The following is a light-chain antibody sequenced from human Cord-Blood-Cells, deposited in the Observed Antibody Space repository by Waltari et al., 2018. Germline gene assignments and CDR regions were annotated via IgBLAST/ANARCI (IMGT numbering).Light chain of an antibody. Sequence: IKMTKSQPPLFASVGDRLTITCRASQSISSYLNWYQQKPGKAPKLLIYAASSLESGVPSRFSGSGSGTDFTLTISSLQPEDIATYYCQQSYSTPRTFGQGTKLEIK. V-gene: IGKV1-39*01. J-gene: IGKJ2*02. CDR1: QSISSY. CDR2: AAS. CDR3: QQSYSTPRT.